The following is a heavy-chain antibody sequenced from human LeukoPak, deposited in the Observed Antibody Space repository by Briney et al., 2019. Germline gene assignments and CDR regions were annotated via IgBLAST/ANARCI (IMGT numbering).Heavy chain of an antibody. D-gene: IGHD5-24*01. CDR1: GYSFTTYW. V-gene: IGHV5-51*01. Sequence: GESLKISCKGSGYSFTTYWIAWVRQMPGKGLEWMGIIYPGDSDTRYSPSFQGQVTISADKSISTAYLQWSSLKASDTAMYYCARGPMAPGWYFDLWGRGTLVTVSS. J-gene: IGHJ2*01. CDR3: ARGPMAPGWYFDL. CDR2: IYPGDSDT.